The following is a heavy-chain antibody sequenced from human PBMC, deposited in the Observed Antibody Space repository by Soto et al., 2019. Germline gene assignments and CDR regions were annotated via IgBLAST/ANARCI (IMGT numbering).Heavy chain of an antibody. D-gene: IGHD6-13*01. Sequence: QVQLVQSGAEVKKPGSSVRVSCKASGGTFSSYAISWVRQAPGQGLEWMGGIIPIFGTPNYAQTFQGRVTITADESTSTVYMELSSLRSEEKDVYYCARDHAYGSNWYVGWFDPWGQGTLVTVSS. V-gene: IGHV1-69*01. J-gene: IGHJ5*02. CDR3: ARDHAYGSNWYVGWFDP. CDR1: GGTFSSYA. CDR2: IIPIFGTP.